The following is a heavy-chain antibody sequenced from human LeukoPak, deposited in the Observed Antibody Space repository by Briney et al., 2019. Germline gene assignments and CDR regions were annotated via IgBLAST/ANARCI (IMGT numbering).Heavy chain of an antibody. J-gene: IGHJ4*02. CDR3: ARAGSSAYLIDY. CDR2: IYYSGST. V-gene: IGHV4-59*01. Sequence: SETLSLTCTVSGGSISSYYWSWIRQPPGKGLEWIGYIYYSGSTNYNPSLKSRVTISVDTSKNQFSLELTSVTAADTAVYYCARAGSSAYLIDYWGRGTLVTVSS. D-gene: IGHD3-22*01. CDR1: GGSISSYY.